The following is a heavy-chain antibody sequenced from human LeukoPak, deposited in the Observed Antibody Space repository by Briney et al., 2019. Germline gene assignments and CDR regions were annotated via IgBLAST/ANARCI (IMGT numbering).Heavy chain of an antibody. CDR2: ISYDGSNK. J-gene: IGHJ4*02. V-gene: IGHV3-30*04. CDR1: GFTFSSYV. CDR3: ASEDIVVVVAAIDY. D-gene: IGHD2-15*01. Sequence: SLRLSCAASGFTFSSYVMHWVRQAPGKGLEWVAVISYDGSNKYYADSVKGRFTISRDNSKNTLYLQMNSLRAEDTAVYYCASEDIVVVVAAIDYWGQGTLVTVSS.